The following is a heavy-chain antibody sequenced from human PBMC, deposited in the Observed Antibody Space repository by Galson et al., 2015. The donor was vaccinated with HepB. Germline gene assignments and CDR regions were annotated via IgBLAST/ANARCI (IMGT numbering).Heavy chain of an antibody. D-gene: IGHD6-6*01. CDR2: ISSSSSYI. Sequence: SLRLSCAASGFTFSSYSVNWVRQAPGKGLEWVSSISSSSSYIYYADSVKGRFTISTDNAKNSLYLQMNSLRAEDTAVYYCARDPTYSSSSAAYYYYGMDVWGQGTTVTVSS. V-gene: IGHV3-21*01. CDR1: GFTFSSYS. J-gene: IGHJ6*02. CDR3: ARDPTYSSSSAAYYYYGMDV.